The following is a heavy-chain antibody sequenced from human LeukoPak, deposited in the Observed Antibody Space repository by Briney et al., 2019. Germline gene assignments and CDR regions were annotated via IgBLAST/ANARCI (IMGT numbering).Heavy chain of an antibody. D-gene: IGHD3-10*01. Sequence: ASVKVSCKASGYTFTGYYMHWVRQAPGQGLEWMGWINPNSGGTSYAQKFQGRVTMTRDTSISTAYMELSRLRSDDTAVYYCARVWGSGSTARYYYYGMDVWGQGTTVTVSS. J-gene: IGHJ6*02. CDR3: ARVWGSGSTARYYYYGMDV. CDR2: INPNSGGT. CDR1: GYTFTGYY. V-gene: IGHV1-2*02.